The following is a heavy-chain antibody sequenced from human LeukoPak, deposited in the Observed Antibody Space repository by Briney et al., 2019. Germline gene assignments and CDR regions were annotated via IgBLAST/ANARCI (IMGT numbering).Heavy chain of an antibody. V-gene: IGHV3-9*01. CDR3: AKVGSYSSSSYPSYYYMDV. J-gene: IGHJ6*03. CDR2: ISWNSGSI. CDR1: GLTFDDYA. Sequence: GGSLRLSCAASGLTFDDYAMHWVRQAPGKGLEWVSGISWNSGSIGYADSVKGRFTISRDNAKNSLYLQMNSLRAEDTALYYCAKVGSYSSSSYPSYYYMDVWGKGTTVTVSS. D-gene: IGHD6-13*01.